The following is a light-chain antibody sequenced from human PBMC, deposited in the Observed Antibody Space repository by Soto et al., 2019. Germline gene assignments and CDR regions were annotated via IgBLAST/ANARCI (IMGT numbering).Light chain of an antibody. CDR1: QSVDSTF. V-gene: IGKV3-20*01. J-gene: IGKJ1*01. CDR2: GAS. CDR3: QQYMSSVT. Sequence: EVVLTQSPGSLSLSPGQRATLSCRASQSVDSTFFAWYQKKPGQAPRLLIYGASKRATGIPDRFSGSVSWTDFTLIISRLEPEDFAVYYCQQYMSSVTFGHGTKVYI.